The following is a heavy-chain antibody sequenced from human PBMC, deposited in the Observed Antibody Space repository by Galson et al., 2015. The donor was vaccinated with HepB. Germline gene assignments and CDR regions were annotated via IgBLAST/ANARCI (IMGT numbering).Heavy chain of an antibody. Sequence: SVKVSCKASGYTFTSYAISWVRQAPGQGLEWMGGIIPIFGTANYAQKFQGRVTITADKSTSTAYMELSSLRSEDTAVYYCASYDSSGYYPFFLFDYWGQGTLVTVSS. CDR2: IIPIFGTA. J-gene: IGHJ4*02. CDR1: GYTFTSYA. V-gene: IGHV1-69*06. D-gene: IGHD3-22*01. CDR3: ASYDSSGYYPFFLFDY.